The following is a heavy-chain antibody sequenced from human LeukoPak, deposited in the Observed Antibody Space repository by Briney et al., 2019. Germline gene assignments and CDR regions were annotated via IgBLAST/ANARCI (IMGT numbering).Heavy chain of an antibody. CDR3: ARATYYDFWSGYYGL. CDR2: INHSGST. D-gene: IGHD3-3*01. CDR1: GGSFSGYY. V-gene: IGHV4-34*01. J-gene: IGHJ4*02. Sequence: PSETLSLTCAVYGGSFSGYYWSWIRQPPGKGLEWIGEINHSGSTNYNPSLKSRVTISIDTSKNQFSLKLSSVTAADTAVYYCARATYYDFWSGYYGLWGQGTLVTVSS.